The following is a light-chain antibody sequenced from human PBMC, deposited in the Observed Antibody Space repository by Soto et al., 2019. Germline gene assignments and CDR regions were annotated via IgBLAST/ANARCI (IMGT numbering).Light chain of an antibody. CDR2: ATS. CDR3: HQYYDWPPWT. CDR1: QSVSNS. V-gene: IGKV3-15*01. J-gene: IGKJ1*01. Sequence: ETLLTQSPATLSMSPGETATLSCRASQSVSNSLAWYRQRPVQPPSLLISATSTRATGVPARFTGSGSGTEFPRTIRSLQSEDFAVYYCHQYYDWPPWTFRQGTKVEI.